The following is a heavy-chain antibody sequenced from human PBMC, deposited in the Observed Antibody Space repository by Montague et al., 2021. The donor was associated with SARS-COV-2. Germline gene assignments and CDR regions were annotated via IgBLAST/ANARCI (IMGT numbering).Heavy chain of an antibody. D-gene: IGHD6-13*01. V-gene: IGHV6-1*01. CDR1: GDSVSSSSAA. Sequence: CAISGDSVSSSSAARNWIRQSPSRGLEWLGRTYYRSKWYNNYAVSVKSRITINPDTSKNQFSLQLNSVTPEDTAVYYCARRGQQLDFDYWGQGTLVTVSS. J-gene: IGHJ4*02. CDR3: ARRGQQLDFDY. CDR2: TYYRSKWYN.